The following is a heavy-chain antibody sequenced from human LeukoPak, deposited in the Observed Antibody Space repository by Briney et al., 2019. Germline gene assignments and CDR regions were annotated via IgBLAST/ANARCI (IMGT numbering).Heavy chain of an antibody. Sequence: SETLSLTCTVSGGSVSSGSYYWTWIRQPPGKGLEWIGYIYYSGSTNYNPSLKSRVTISVDTSRNQFSLKLGSVTAADAALYYCARDTTYCSGTSCYRGYFDLWGRGTLVTVSS. D-gene: IGHD2-2*01. CDR1: GGSVSSGSYY. J-gene: IGHJ2*01. V-gene: IGHV4-61*01. CDR3: ARDTTYCSGTSCYRGYFDL. CDR2: IYYSGST.